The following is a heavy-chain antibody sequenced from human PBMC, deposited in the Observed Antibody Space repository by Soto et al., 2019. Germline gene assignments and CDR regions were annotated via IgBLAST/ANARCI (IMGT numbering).Heavy chain of an antibody. Sequence: EVQLVESGGGLVQPGGSLRLSCAASGFTFSDYEMNWVRQAPGKGLEWVSYISRSDATVHYADSVKGRFTISRDYARKSLYLQMNSLRAEDTAVYYCARESYSSGWFEYWGQGTLLTVSS. CDR2: ISRSDATV. CDR3: ARESYSSGWFEY. J-gene: IGHJ4*02. D-gene: IGHD6-19*01. CDR1: GFTFSDYE. V-gene: IGHV3-48*03.